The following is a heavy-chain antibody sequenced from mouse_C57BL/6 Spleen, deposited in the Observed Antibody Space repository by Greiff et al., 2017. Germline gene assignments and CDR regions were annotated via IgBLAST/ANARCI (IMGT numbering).Heavy chain of an antibody. J-gene: IGHJ2*01. Sequence: QVQLQQPGAELVRPGSSVKLSCKASGYTFTSYWMHWVKQRPIQGLEWIGNIDPSDSETHYNQKFKDKATLTVDKSSSTAYMQLSSLTSEDSAVYYCATRDYYGSSSLDYWGQGTTLTVSS. CDR1: GYTFTSYW. D-gene: IGHD1-1*01. CDR3: ATRDYYGSSSLDY. CDR2: IDPSDSET. V-gene: IGHV1-52*01.